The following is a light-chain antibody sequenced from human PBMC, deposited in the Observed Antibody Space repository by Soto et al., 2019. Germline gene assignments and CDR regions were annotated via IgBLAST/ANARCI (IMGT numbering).Light chain of an antibody. J-gene: IGKJ5*01. CDR3: QQRRNWPPIT. CDR2: GAS. V-gene: IGKV3-11*01. CDR1: QDISTL. Sequence: LVLTHSQATVLLLGAQTPTNTCRSSQDISTLLAWYQQKPGQPPRLLIYGASKRATGIPARFSGSGSGTDFTLAIGSLAPEHFALYYCQQRRNWPPITFGQGTRLEIK.